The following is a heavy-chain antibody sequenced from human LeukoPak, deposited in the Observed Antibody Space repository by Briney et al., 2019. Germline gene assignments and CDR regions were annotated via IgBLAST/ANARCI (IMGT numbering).Heavy chain of an antibody. Sequence: PGGSLRLSCAASGFIFSDYYMSWIRQAPGKGLEWVSYISSSDSDKKYADSVKGRFTIYRDNAKNSLYRQMNSLRAEDTAVYYYARDPRHSYFDYWGQGTPVTVSS. CDR3: ARDPRHSYFDY. CDR2: ISSSDSDK. V-gene: IGHV3-11*05. J-gene: IGHJ4*02. CDR1: GFIFSDYY.